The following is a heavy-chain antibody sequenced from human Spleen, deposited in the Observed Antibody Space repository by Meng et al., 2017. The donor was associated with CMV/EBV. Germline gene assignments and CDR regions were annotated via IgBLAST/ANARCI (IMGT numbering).Heavy chain of an antibody. D-gene: IGHD3-16*01. Sequence: SETLSLTCNVSGGSISSSSHYWGWIRQPPGKGLEWIGSIYYSGSTYYNPSLMSRVTISINTSKNQFSLKLSSVTAADTAVFYCARGGDPDYFDYWGQGTLVTVSS. CDR1: GGSISSSSHY. CDR2: IYYSGST. V-gene: IGHV4-39*07. CDR3: ARGGDPDYFDY. J-gene: IGHJ4*02.